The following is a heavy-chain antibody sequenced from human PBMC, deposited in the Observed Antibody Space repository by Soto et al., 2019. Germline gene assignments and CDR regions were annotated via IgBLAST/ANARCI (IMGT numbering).Heavy chain of an antibody. V-gene: IGHV4-38-2*01. D-gene: IGHD3-10*01. Sequence: XGTLSLTCAVSGYSISSGYYCCWIRQPPGKGLEWIGSIYYSGSTYYNPSLKSRVTISLDTFKNQFSLKLSSVTAADTAVYYCARGSYGMDVWGQGTTVTVSS. CDR3: ARGSYGMDV. J-gene: IGHJ6*02. CDR1: GYSISSGYY. CDR2: IYYSGST.